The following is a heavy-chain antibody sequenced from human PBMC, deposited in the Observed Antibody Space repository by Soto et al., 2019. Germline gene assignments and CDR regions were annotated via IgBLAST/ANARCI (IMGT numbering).Heavy chain of an antibody. J-gene: IGHJ4*02. Sequence: GGSLRLSCAASGFTFSSYSMNWVRQAPGKGLEWVSYISSSSSTIYYADSVKGRFTISRDNAKNSLYLQMNSLRAEDTAVYYCARDRYNWNYGPFDYWGQGTLVTVSS. V-gene: IGHV3-48*01. CDR2: ISSSSSTI. CDR1: GFTFSSYS. D-gene: IGHD1-7*01. CDR3: ARDRYNWNYGPFDY.